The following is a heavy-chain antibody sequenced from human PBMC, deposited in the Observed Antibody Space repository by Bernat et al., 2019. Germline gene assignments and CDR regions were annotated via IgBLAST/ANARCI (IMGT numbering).Heavy chain of an antibody. D-gene: IGHD4-17*01. Sequence: QVQLVESGGGLVKPGGSLRLSCAASGFTFSDYYMNWIRQAPGKGLEWVSYISSSATTIYYTDSVKGRFTISRDNAKNSLYLQMNSLRAEDTAVYYCVRDKGRSTMVTDFDYWGQGTLVTVSS. J-gene: IGHJ4*02. V-gene: IGHV3-11*01. CDR1: GFTFSDYY. CDR3: VRDKGRSTMVTDFDY. CDR2: ISSSATTI.